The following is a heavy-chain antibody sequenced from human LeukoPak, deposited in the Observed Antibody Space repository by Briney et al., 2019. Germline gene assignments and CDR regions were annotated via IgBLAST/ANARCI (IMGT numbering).Heavy chain of an antibody. CDR2: ISYDGSNK. J-gene: IGHJ4*02. D-gene: IGHD6-13*01. Sequence: GGSRRLSCAASGFTFSSYAMHWFRKAPGKGREGVAVISYDGSNKYYADPVKGRFTISRDNSKNTLYLQMNSLRAEDTAVYYCARGPQAAGTYYFDYWGQGTLVTVSS. CDR1: GFTFSSYA. CDR3: ARGPQAAGTYYFDY. V-gene: IGHV3-30*04.